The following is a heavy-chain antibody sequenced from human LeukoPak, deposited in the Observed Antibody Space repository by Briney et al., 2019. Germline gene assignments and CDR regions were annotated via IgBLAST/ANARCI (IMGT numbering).Heavy chain of an antibody. CDR1: GFTFSSHN. D-gene: IGHD3-16*01. CDR2: ITTGSSTI. Sequence: PGGSLRLSCAASGFTFSSHNMNWVRQAPGRGLEWISYITTGSSTIKYTDSVKGRFPISRDNTQSSLYLQMNSLRAEDTAVYYCARDSGAVGGLLSYHFYYMDVWGKGTPVTVS. V-gene: IGHV3-48*01. CDR3: ARDSGAVGGLLSYHFYYMDV. J-gene: IGHJ6*03.